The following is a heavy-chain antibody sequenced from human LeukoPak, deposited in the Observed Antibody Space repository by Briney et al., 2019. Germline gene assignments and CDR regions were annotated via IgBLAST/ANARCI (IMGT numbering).Heavy chain of an antibody. CDR2: IYGGGNT. J-gene: IGHJ4*02. Sequence: PGGSLRLSRAASGFTVSNNYMSWVRQAPGKGLEWVPAIYGGGNTYYADSVKGRFTISRDNSKNTLYLQVNSLRAEDTALYYCARSDDYNSRNVFNYWGQGTLVTVSS. CDR1: GFTVSNNY. CDR3: ARSDDYNSRNVFNY. V-gene: IGHV3-66*01. D-gene: IGHD5-24*01.